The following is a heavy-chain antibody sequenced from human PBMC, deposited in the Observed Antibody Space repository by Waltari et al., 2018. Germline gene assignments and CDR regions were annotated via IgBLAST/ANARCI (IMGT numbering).Heavy chain of an antibody. Sequence: QVQLVQSGAEVKKPGSSVKVSCKASGSTFSSYAISWVRQAPGQGLEWMGGIIPIFGTANYAQKFQGRVTITTDESTSTAYMALSSLRSEDTAVYYCAREVVVVPAAITSRYFDLWGRGTLVTVSS. D-gene: IGHD2-2*01. J-gene: IGHJ2*01. CDR3: AREVVVVPAAITSRYFDL. V-gene: IGHV1-69*05. CDR1: GSTFSSYA. CDR2: IIPIFGTA.